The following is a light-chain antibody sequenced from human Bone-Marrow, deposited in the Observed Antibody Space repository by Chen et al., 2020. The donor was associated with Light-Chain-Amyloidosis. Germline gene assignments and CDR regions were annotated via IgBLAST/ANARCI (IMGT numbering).Light chain of an antibody. CDR2: RDT. CDR1: GLPTKY. CDR3: QSADSSGTYEVI. Sequence: SYELTQPPSVSVSPGPTARTTCSGAGLPTKYAYWYQQKPGQAPVLVIHRDTERPSGISERFSGSSSGKTATLTISGGQAEDEADYHCQSADSSGTYEVIFGGGTKLTVL. J-gene: IGLJ2*01. V-gene: IGLV3-25*03.